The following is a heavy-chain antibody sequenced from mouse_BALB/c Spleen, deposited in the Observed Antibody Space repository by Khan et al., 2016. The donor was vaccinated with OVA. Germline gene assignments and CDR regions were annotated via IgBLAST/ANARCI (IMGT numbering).Heavy chain of an antibody. J-gene: IGHJ3*01. V-gene: IGHV1S45*01. CDR3: ARACGLRRNAWFSY. Sequence: VQLKQSGAELVRPGASVKISCKAFGYTFTDHHISWVKQRPGQGLDWIAYINPYNDYTNYNQKFKGKATLTGDTSSSTAYMELSSLTSEASAVYYGARACGLRRNAWFSYWGQGTLVTVSA. CDR1: GYTFTDHH. CDR2: INPYNDYT.